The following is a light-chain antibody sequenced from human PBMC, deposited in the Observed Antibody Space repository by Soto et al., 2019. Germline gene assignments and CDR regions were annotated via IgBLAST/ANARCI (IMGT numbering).Light chain of an antibody. J-gene: IGLJ2*01. V-gene: IGLV2-23*01. Sequence: QSALTQPASVSGSPGQSITISCTGTSSDVGSYNLVSWYQQHPGKAPKVMIYEGSKRPSGVSNRFSGSKSGNTASLTISGLQAEDEADYYCCSYAGSSICGVFGGGTKLTVL. CDR3: CSYAGSSICGV. CDR2: EGS. CDR1: SSDVGSYNL.